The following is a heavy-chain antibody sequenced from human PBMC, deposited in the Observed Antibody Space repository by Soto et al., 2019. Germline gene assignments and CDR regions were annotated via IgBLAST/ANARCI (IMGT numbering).Heavy chain of an antibody. CDR1: GFTVSSNY. CDR3: VSDGAVAGTFWFDP. Sequence: EVQLVESGGGLVQPGGSLRLSCAASGFTVSSNYMSWVRQAPGKGLEWVSVIYSGGNTYYADSVKGRFTISRHNSKNTLYLQMNSLRADDTAMYYCVSDGAVAGTFWFDPWCQGTLVTVSS. D-gene: IGHD6-19*01. V-gene: IGHV3-53*04. J-gene: IGHJ5*02. CDR2: IYSGGNT.